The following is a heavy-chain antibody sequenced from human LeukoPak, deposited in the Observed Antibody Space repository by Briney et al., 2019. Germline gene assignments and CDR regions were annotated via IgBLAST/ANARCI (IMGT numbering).Heavy chain of an antibody. CDR1: GFTFSIYW. CDR3: ARGYSGSYDY. V-gene: IGHV3-7*04. J-gene: IGHJ4*02. D-gene: IGHD1-26*01. Sequence: GGSLRLSCGASGFTFSIYWMTWVRQTPGKGLEWVANINRDGGEKYYVDSVKGRFTISRDNDKNSLCLQMNTLRVEDTAVYYCARGYSGSYDYWGQGTLVTVSS. CDR2: INRDGGEK.